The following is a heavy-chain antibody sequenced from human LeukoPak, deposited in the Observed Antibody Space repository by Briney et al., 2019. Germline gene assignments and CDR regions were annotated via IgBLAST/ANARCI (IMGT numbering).Heavy chain of an antibody. CDR2: IYYGGSI. J-gene: IGHJ4*02. CDR1: GGSISSYY. Sequence: SETLSLTCSVSGGSISSYYWSWIRQPSGKGLEWIGYIYYGGSIKYNPSLKSRVTISVDTSKNQFSLKLSSVTAADTAVYYCARGYFDSSGYSLDYWGQGTLVTVSS. V-gene: IGHV4-59*01. D-gene: IGHD3-22*01. CDR3: ARGYFDSSGYSLDY.